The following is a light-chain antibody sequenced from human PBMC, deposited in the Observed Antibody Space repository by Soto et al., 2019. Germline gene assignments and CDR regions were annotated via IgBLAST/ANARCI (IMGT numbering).Light chain of an antibody. Sequence: EIVMTQSPGTLSVSPGERATLSCRASQSVSSNLAWYQQKPGQAPRLLIYGASTRATGIPARFSGSGSGTEFTLTISRLEPEDIATYYCQQYENLPITFGQGTRLEIK. CDR3: QQYENLPIT. J-gene: IGKJ5*01. CDR1: QSVSSN. CDR2: GAS. V-gene: IGKV3-15*01.